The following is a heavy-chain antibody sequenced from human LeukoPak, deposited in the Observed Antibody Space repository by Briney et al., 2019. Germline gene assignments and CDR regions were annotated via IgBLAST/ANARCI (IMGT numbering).Heavy chain of an antibody. CDR1: GGSISSYY. CDR3: ASLRGYYYYYYMDV. Sequence: SETLSLTCTVSGGSISSYYWSWIRQPPGMGLEWIGYIYYSGSTNYNPSLKSRVTISVDTSKNQFSLKLSSVTAADTAVYYCASLRGYYYYYYMDVWGKGTTVTVSS. D-gene: IGHD3-10*01. V-gene: IGHV4-59*01. J-gene: IGHJ6*03. CDR2: IYYSGST.